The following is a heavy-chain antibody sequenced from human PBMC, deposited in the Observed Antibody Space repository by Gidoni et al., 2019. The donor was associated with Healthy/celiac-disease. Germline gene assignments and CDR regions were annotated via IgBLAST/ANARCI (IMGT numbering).Heavy chain of an antibody. Sequence: EVQLVESGGGLVQPGGSLRLSCAASGFTVSSNYMSWVRQAPGKGLEWVSVIYSGGSTYYADSVKGRFTISRDNSKNTLYLQMNSLRAEDTAVYYCARAKGVLRYFEWYFDLWGRGTLVTVSS. CDR1: GFTVSSNY. D-gene: IGHD3-9*01. J-gene: IGHJ2*01. CDR3: ARAKGVLRYFEWYFDL. CDR2: IYSGGST. V-gene: IGHV3-66*02.